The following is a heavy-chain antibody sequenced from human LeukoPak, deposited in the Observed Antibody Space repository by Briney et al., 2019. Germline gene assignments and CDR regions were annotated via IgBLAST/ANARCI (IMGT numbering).Heavy chain of an antibody. CDR2: IIPIFGTA. D-gene: IGHD2-2*01. J-gene: IGHJ3*02. CDR1: GGTFSSYA. V-gene: IGHV1-69*05. CDR3: ARGYCSSTSCCRFDAFDI. Sequence: ASVKVSCKASGGTFSSYAISWVRQAPGQGLEWMGGIIPIFGTANYAQKFQGRVTITTDESTSTAYMELSSLRSEDTAVYYCARGYCSSTSCCRFDAFDIWGQGTMVTVSS.